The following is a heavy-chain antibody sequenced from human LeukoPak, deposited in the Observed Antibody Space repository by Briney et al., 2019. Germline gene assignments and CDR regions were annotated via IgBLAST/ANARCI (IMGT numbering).Heavy chain of an antibody. CDR3: ARDRCSGGSCYSFDY. CDR2: ISAYNGNT. J-gene: IGHJ4*02. D-gene: IGHD2-15*01. CDR1: GYTFTSYG. V-gene: IGHV1-18*01. Sequence: ASVKVSCKAYGYTFTSYGISWVRQAPGQGLEWMGWISAYNGNTNYTQKLQCRVTMTTDTSTSTAYMELRSLRSDDTAVYYCARDRCSGGSCYSFDYWGQGTLVTVSS.